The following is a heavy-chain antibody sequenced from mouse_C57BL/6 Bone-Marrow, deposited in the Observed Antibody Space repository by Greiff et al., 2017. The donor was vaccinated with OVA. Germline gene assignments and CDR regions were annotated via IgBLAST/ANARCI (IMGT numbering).Heavy chain of an antibody. CDR1: GFTFSDFY. Sequence: EVNVVESGGGLVQSGRSLRLSCATSGFTFSDFYMEWVRQAPGKGLEWIAASRNKANDYTTEYSASVKGRFIVSRDTSQSILYLQMNALRAEDTAIYYCARDAPYYYGSSPSYWYFDVWGTGTTVTVSS. CDR2: SRNKANDYTT. V-gene: IGHV7-1*01. CDR3: ARDAPYYYGSSPSYWYFDV. J-gene: IGHJ1*03. D-gene: IGHD1-1*01.